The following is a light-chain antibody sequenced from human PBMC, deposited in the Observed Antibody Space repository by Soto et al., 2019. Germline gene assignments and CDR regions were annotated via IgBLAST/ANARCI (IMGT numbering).Light chain of an antibody. Sequence: ELVLTQSPGTLSLSPGERATLSCRASQSVSSTYLAWYQQKPGQAPRLLIYAASSRATGIPDRFSGSGSGTDFTLTISRLEPEDFAVYSCQRYGSSARTFGQGTKVDIK. CDR3: QRYGSSART. CDR1: QSVSSTY. CDR2: AAS. J-gene: IGKJ1*01. V-gene: IGKV3-20*01.